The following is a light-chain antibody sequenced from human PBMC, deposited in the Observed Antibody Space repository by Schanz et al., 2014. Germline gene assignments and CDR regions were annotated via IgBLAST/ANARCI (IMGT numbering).Light chain of an antibody. Sequence: EIVLTQSPGTLSLSPGERATLSCRASQSVSSIYLAWYQQKPGQAPRLLIYSASNRATGIPDRFSGSGSGTDFTLTISRLEPEDFAVYYCQQYTGSLPWTFGQGTRVEIK. J-gene: IGKJ1*01. CDR3: QQYTGSLPWT. CDR1: QSVSSIY. V-gene: IGKV3-20*01. CDR2: SAS.